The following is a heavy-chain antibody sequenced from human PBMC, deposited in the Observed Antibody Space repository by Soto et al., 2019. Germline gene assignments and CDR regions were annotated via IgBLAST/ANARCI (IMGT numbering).Heavy chain of an antibody. CDR1: GGSSSGGSAY. CDR2: FYYSGNT. CDR3: ARHLGPTGPSY. Sequence: SVTLRLPCTVAGGSSSGGSAYWGWVRQPPGKGLEWIGSFYYSGNTHYNPSLKSRATISVDTSKNQFSLKLSSVTATDRSVYYCARHLGPTGPSYCAQATLVTVPS. D-gene: IGHD1-26*01. V-gene: IGHV4-39*01. J-gene: IGHJ4*02.